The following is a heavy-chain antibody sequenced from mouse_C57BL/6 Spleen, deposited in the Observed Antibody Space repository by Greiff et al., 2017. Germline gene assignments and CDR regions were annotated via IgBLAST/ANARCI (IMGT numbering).Heavy chain of an antibody. Sequence: VQLQQPGAELVKPGASVKLSCKASGYTFTSYWMHWVKQRPGQGLEWIGMIHPNSGSTNYNEKFKSKATLTVDKSSSTAYMQLSSLTSEDSAVYYCARSPSLRGAMDYWGQGTSVTVSS. J-gene: IGHJ4*01. CDR1: GYTFTSYW. V-gene: IGHV1-64*01. CDR3: ARSPSLRGAMDY. CDR2: IHPNSGST.